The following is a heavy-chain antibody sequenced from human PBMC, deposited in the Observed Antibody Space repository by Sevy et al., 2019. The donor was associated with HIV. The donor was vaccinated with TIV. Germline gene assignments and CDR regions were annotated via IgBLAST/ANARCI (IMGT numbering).Heavy chain of an antibody. J-gene: IGHJ4*02. Sequence: GGSLRLSCAAPGFTFSSYAMHWVRQAPGKGLEWVAVISYDGSNKYYADSVKGRFTISRDNSKNTLYLQMNSLRAEDTAVYYCARDLDSGSYFKEYYFDYWGQGTLVTVSS. CDR3: ARDLDSGSYFKEYYFDY. V-gene: IGHV3-30-3*01. CDR1: GFTFSSYA. CDR2: ISYDGSNK. D-gene: IGHD1-26*01.